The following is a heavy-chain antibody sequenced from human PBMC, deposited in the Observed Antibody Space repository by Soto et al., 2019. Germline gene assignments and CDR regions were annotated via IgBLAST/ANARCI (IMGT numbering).Heavy chain of an antibody. CDR2: IFHSGDT. CDR3: AYSTGWYRHDV. Sequence: QVQLQESGPGLVKPSGTLSLTCAVSGDSISNSRWWTWVRQPPGKGLEWIGDIFHSGDTNYNPSLKXXVVISVDKSQDQFSLKVSSVTAADTAVYYCAYSTGWYRHDVWGQGTVVTVSS. J-gene: IGHJ3*01. V-gene: IGHV4-4*02. CDR1: GDSISNSRW. D-gene: IGHD6-19*01.